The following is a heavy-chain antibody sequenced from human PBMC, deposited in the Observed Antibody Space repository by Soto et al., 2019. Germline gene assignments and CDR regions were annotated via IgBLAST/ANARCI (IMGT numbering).Heavy chain of an antibody. Sequence: GGSLRLSCAASGFTFSSYSMNWVRQAPGKGLEWVSYISSSSSTIYYADSVKGRFTISRDNAKNSLYLQMNSLRDEDTAVYYCARDSHSGSYYWENWFDPWGQGTLVTVSS. CDR2: ISSSSSTI. V-gene: IGHV3-48*02. D-gene: IGHD1-26*01. CDR3: ARDSHSGSYYWENWFDP. J-gene: IGHJ5*02. CDR1: GFTFSSYS.